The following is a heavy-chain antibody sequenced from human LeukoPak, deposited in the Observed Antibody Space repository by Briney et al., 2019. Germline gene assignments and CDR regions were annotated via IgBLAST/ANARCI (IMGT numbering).Heavy chain of an antibody. Sequence: SGGSLRLSCEASGFTFSNYGMHWVRQAPGKGLEWAAFIRHDGSKIYYADSVKGRFTISRDSSKSTLYLQTNSLRPEDTAVYYCARLEAAAGSVDYWGQGTLVTVSS. CDR2: IRHDGSKI. CDR1: GFTFSNYG. CDR3: ARLEAAAGSVDY. V-gene: IGHV3-30*02. D-gene: IGHD6-13*01. J-gene: IGHJ4*02.